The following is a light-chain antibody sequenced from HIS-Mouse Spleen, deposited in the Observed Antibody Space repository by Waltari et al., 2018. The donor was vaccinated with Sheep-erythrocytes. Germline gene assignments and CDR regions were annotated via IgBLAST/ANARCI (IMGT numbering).Light chain of an antibody. CDR3: SSYTSSSTQV. V-gene: IGLV2-14*01. CDR1: SRDVGGYNY. CDR2: EVS. J-gene: IGLJ2*01. Sequence: QSALTQPASVSGSPGQAITISCTGTSRDVGGYNYVPWYQQHPGKAPKLMIYEVSNRPSGVSNRFSCSKSGNTASLTISGLQAEDEADYYCSSYTSSSTQVFGGGTKLTVL.